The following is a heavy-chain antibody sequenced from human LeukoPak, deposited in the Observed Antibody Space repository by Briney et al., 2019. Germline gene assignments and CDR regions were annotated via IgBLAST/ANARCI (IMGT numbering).Heavy chain of an antibody. CDR3: AKDWSCDS. V-gene: IGHV3-23*01. D-gene: IGHD3-10*01. J-gene: IGHJ4*02. Sequence: GGSLRLSCAASGFAFSTYPMTWVRQAPGKGLEWVSAISGSGDTTAYAASVQGRSTISRDNSKNILYLQVNSLRVEDAAVYYCAKDWSCDSWGQGTLVTVSS. CDR1: GFAFSTYP. CDR2: ISGSGDTT.